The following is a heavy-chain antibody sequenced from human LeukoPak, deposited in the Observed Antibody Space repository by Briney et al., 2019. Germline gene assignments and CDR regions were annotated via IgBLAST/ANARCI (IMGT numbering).Heavy chain of an antibody. CDR2: INSDGSWT. V-gene: IGHV3-74*01. J-gene: IGHJ6*02. Sequence: PGGSLRLSCAASGNYWMHWVRQAPGKGLVWVSHINSDGSWTSYADSVKGRFTISKDNAKNTVYLQMNSLRAEDTALYYCARYYYDSSGYYRYYYYGMDVWGQGTTVTVSS. CDR3: ARYYYDSSGYYRYYYYGMDV. CDR1: GNYW. D-gene: IGHD3-22*01.